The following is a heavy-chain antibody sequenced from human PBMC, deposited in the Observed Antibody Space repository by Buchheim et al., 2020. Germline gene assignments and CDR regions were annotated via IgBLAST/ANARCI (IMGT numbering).Heavy chain of an antibody. V-gene: IGHV2-5*02. CDR2: FYWDDDK. Sequence: QITLKESGPTVVKPTQTLTLTCTFPGFSLSTSRVGVGWVRRPPGKALEWLVLFYWDDDKRYNPSLKTRLTIAKDNPKNQLVLTMTNMDPADTGTYFCAHRVWAVSSSQWFDPWGPGTL. CDR3: AHRVWAVSSSQWFDP. CDR1: GFSLSTSRVG. J-gene: IGHJ5*02. D-gene: IGHD6-13*01.